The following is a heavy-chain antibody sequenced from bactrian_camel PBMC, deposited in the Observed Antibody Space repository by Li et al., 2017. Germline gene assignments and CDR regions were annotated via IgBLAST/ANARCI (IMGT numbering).Heavy chain of an antibody. CDR2: ILSSGRST. CDR3: ARHFTDVYYHYTYFTA. CDR1: EYRNQRNC. D-gene: IGHD2*01. J-gene: IGHJ6*01. Sequence: HVQLVESGGGSVQPGGSLTLSCVASEYRNQRNCMAWFRQPPGKEREGVARILSSGRSTYYADSVKGRFTISRNNAKNTLYLQLNSLKTEDTAMYYCARHFTDVYYHYTYFTAWGQGTQVTVS. V-gene: IGHV3S1*01.